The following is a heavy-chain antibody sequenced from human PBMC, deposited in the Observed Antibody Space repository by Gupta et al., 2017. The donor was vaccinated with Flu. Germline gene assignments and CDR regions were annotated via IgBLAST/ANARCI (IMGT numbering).Heavy chain of an antibody. CDR1: SYA. CDR2: ISYDGNNK. D-gene: IGHD5-12*01. V-gene: IGHV3-30-3*01. Sequence: SYAIHWVRQAPGKGLEWVAGISYDGNNKYYADSVKGRFSVSRDNSKNTLYLQMNSLRTEDTAVYYCARDRGYSGDDHFDYWGQGTLVTASS. CDR3: ARDRGYSGDDHFDY. J-gene: IGHJ4*02.